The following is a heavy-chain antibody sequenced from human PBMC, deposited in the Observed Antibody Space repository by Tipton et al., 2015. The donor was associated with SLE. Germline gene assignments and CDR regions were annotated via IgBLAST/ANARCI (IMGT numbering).Heavy chain of an antibody. J-gene: IGHJ1*01. Sequence: PGLVKPSETLSLTCTVSGGSISSYYWSWIRQPPGKGLEWIGYIYYSGSSNYNPSLKSRVTISVDTSKNQFSLKLSSVTAADTAVYYCASTVDTAMAQHWGQGTLVTVSS. CDR3: ASTVDTAMAQH. D-gene: IGHD5-18*01. V-gene: IGHV4-59*08. CDR1: GGSISSYY. CDR2: IYYSGSS.